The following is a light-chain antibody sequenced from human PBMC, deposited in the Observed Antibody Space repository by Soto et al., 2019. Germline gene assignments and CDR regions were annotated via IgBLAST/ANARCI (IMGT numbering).Light chain of an antibody. V-gene: IGLV1-40*01. CDR2: GNT. Sequence: QSVLTQPPSMSGAPGQRVTISCTGSSSNIGAGYDVHWYQLLPGTAPKLLIYGNTNRPSGVPDRFSGSKSGTSASRAITGRRGEDEADYYCQSHDSSLNSWVFGGGTKLTVL. CDR1: SSNIGAGYD. CDR3: QSHDSSLNSWV. J-gene: IGLJ3*02.